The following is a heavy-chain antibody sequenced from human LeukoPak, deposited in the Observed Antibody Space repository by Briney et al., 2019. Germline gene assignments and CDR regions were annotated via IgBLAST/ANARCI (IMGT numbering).Heavy chain of an antibody. J-gene: IGHJ2*01. CDR1: GGSFSGYY. V-gene: IGHV4-34*01. D-gene: IGHD3-10*01. CDR2: INHSGST. CDR3: ARGRWFGASLNWYFDL. Sequence: SETLSLTCAVYGGSFSGYYWSWIRQPPGKGLEWIGEINHSGSTNYSPSLKSRVTISVDTSKNQFSLKLSSVTAADTAVYYCARGRWFGASLNWYFDLWGRGTLVTVSS.